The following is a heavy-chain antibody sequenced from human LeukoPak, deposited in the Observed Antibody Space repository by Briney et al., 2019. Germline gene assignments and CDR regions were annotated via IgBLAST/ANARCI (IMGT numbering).Heavy chain of an antibody. D-gene: IGHD3-3*01. J-gene: IGHJ6*03. CDR3: ARGLWGDFWSGDYYYYYMDV. CDR2: MNPNRGDT. CDR1: GYTFTSYG. Sequence: ASVKVSCKASGYTFTSYGISWVRQAPGQGLEWMGWMNPNRGDTGYAQKFQGRVTITRNTSISTAYMELSSLRSGDTAVYYCARGLWGDFWSGDYYYYYMDVWGKGTTVTVSS. V-gene: IGHV1-8*03.